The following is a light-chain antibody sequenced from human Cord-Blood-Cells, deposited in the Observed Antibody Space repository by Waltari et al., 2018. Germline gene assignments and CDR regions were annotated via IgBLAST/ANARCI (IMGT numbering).Light chain of an antibody. CDR2: GNS. V-gene: IGLV1-40*01. CDR3: QSYDSSLSGSV. J-gene: IGLJ3*02. Sequence: QSVLTQPPSVSGAPGQRVTIPCTGSSPTIGAGYDLPWYQQLPGTAPKLLIYGNSNRPSGVPDRFSGSKSGTSASLAITGLQTEDEADYYCQSYDSSLSGSVFGGGTKLTVL. CDR1: SPTIGAGYD.